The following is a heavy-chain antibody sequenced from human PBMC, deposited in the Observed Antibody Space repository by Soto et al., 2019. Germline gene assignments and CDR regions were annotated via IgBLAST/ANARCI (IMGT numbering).Heavy chain of an antibody. V-gene: IGHV4-59*01. Sequence: SETLSLTCTVSGGSISSYYWSWIRQPPGKGLEWIGYIYYRGSTNYNPSLKSRVTISVDTSKNQFSLKLSSVTAADTAVYYCARSILWYGERHFDYWGQGTLVTVSS. D-gene: IGHD3-10*01. CDR3: ARSILWYGERHFDY. CDR1: GGSISSYY. J-gene: IGHJ4*02. CDR2: IYYRGST.